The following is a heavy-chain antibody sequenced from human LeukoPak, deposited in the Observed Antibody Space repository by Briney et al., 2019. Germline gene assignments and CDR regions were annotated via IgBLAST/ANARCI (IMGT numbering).Heavy chain of an antibody. J-gene: IGHJ4*02. CDR1: GGSISSGGYY. CDR3: ARFLSPKGNFDY. V-gene: IGHV4-30-2*01. Sequence: SETLSLTCTVSGGSISSGGYYWSWIRQPPGKGLEWIGYIYHSGSTYYNPSLKSRVTITVDRSKNQFSLKLSSVTAADTAVYYCARFLSPKGNFDYWGQATLVTVSS. D-gene: IGHD3-10*01. CDR2: IYHSGST.